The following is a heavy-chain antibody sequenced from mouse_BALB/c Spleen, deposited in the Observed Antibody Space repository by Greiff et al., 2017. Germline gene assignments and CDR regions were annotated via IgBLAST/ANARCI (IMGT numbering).Heavy chain of an antibody. CDR1: GFTFSSFG. CDR3: ARGGYYAMDY. J-gene: IGHJ4*01. Sequence: DVHLVESGGGLVQPGGSRKLSCAASGFTFSSFGMHWVRQAPEKGLEWVAYISSGSSTIYYADTVKGRFTISRDNPKNTLFLQMTSLRSEDTAMYYCARGGYYAMDYWGQGTSVTVSS. CDR2: ISSGSSTI. V-gene: IGHV5-17*02.